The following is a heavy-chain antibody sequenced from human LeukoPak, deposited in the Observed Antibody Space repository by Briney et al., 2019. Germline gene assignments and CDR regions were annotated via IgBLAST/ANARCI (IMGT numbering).Heavy chain of an antibody. CDR2: INYGGST. V-gene: IGHV4-34*01. J-gene: IGHJ4*02. CDR1: GGSFSGYH. D-gene: IGHD2-21*02. CDR3: ARRYGDYYT. Sequence: SETLSLTCAVYGGSFSGYHWNWIRQAPGKGLEWIGEINYGGSTNYNSSLKSRVTISVDTSKNQFSLKLTSVTAADTAVYYCARRYGDYYTWGQGSLVTVSS.